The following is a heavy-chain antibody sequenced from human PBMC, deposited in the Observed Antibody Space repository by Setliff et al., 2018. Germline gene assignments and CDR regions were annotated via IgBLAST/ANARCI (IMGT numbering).Heavy chain of an antibody. CDR3: ARFSGHNYGSFDS. D-gene: IGHD5-18*01. CDR1: GYDFTGYN. Sequence: ASVKVSCKASGYDFTGYNLHWVRQAPGQGLEWMGWINPKSGFTKYAQRFQGRVTMTRDTSISTAYMELSSLRSDDTAVYYCARFSGHNYGSFDSWGQGTLVTVSS. V-gene: IGHV1-2*02. CDR2: INPKSGFT. J-gene: IGHJ4*02.